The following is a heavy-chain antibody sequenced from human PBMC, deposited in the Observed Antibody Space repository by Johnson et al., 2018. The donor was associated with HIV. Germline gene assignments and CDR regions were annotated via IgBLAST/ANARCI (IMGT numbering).Heavy chain of an antibody. Sequence: VQLVESGGGLIQPGGSLRLSCAASGFTVSSNYMSWVRQAPGKGLEWVSVIYSGGSTYYADSVKGRFTISRDNSKNTLYLQMNSLRAEDTAVYYCARDQEGFGELLWAGGAFDIWGQGTMVTVSS. CDR2: IYSGGST. CDR1: GFTVSSNY. V-gene: IGHV3-53*01. CDR3: ARDQEGFGELLWAGGAFDI. D-gene: IGHD3-10*01. J-gene: IGHJ3*02.